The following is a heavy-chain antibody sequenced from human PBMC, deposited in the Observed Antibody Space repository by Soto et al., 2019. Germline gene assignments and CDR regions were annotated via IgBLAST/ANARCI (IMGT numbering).Heavy chain of an antibody. V-gene: IGHV1-2*02. CDR3: ARVTAAAGRDYGRDV. J-gene: IGHJ6*02. D-gene: IGHD6-13*01. CDR1: GYTLTDHG. CDR2: INPNSGGT. Sequence: ASLQVSCKASGYTLTDHGISWVRQAPGQGLEWMGWINPNSGGTNYAQKFQGRVTMTRDTSISTAYMELSRLRSDDTAVYYCARVTAAAGRDYGRDVWG.